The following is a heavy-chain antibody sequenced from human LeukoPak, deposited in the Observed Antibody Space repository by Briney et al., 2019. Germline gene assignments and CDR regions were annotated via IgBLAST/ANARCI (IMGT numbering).Heavy chain of an antibody. D-gene: IGHD3-22*01. CDR2: IYTSGST. J-gene: IGHJ4*02. CDR3: ARCQDLYYYDSSGYPFDY. CDR1: GGSISSYY. Sequence: SETLSLTCTVSGGSISSYYWSWIRQPAGKGLEWIGRIYTSGSTNYNPSLKSRVTMSVDTSKNQFSLKLGSVTAADTAVYYCARCQDLYYYDSSGYPFDYWGQGILVTVSS. V-gene: IGHV4-4*07.